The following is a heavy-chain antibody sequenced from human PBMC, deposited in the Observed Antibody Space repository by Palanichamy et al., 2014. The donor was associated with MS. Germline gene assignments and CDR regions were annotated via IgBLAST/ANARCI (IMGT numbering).Heavy chain of an antibody. V-gene: IGHV4-39*01. J-gene: IGHJ3*01. CDR1: GGSINSRSYY. CDR2: IHYRGST. D-gene: IGHD2-2*01. Sequence: QLQLQESGPGLVKPSETLSLTCSVSGGSINSRSYYWGWIRQPPGKGLEWIGSIHYRGSTYYNPSLNSRVTISVDTSKNQFSLKLRSVTAADTALYYCARRVMVLQLATFDVWGQGTMVTVSS. CDR3: ARRVMVLQLATFDV.